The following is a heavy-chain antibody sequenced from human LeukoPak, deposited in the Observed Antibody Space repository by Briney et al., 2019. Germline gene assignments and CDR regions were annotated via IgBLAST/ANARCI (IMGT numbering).Heavy chain of an antibody. CDR1: GYTFTDYY. CDR3: AVLPGIVGGTPLRNDAFDI. Sequence: ASVKVSCKASGYTFTDYYMHWVRQAPGQGLEWMGWINPNSGGTNYTQKFQGRVTMTRDTSISTAYMELSRLRSDDTAVYYCAVLPGIVGGTPLRNDAFDIWGQGTMVTVSS. V-gene: IGHV1-2*02. J-gene: IGHJ3*02. D-gene: IGHD1-26*01. CDR2: INPNSGGT.